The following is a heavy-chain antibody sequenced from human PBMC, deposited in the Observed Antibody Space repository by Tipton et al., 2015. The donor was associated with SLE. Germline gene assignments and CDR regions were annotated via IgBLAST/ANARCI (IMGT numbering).Heavy chain of an antibody. Sequence: LSCAVYGGSFSGYYCSWIRQPPGKGVEWVGEINHSGSTNYNPSLKRRVTISVDTSKNQFSLKLTSLTAADTAVYYRARGLYGDEPGYWGQGTLVTVSS. CDR3: ARGLYGDEPGY. J-gene: IGHJ4*02. V-gene: IGHV4-34*01. CDR1: GGSFSGYY. CDR2: INHSGST. D-gene: IGHD4-17*01.